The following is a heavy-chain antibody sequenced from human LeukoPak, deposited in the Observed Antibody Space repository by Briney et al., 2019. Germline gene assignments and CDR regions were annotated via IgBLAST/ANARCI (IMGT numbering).Heavy chain of an antibody. D-gene: IGHD4-17*01. J-gene: IGHJ6*02. CDR3: AKISGDYYYYYGMDV. Sequence: PGGSLRLSCAASGFTFSSYGMHWVRQAPGKGLEWVAFIRYDGSNKYYADSVKGRFTISRDNSKNTLYLQMNSLRAEDTAVYYCAKISGDYYYYYGMDVWGQGTTVTVSS. V-gene: IGHV3-30*02. CDR1: GFTFSSYG. CDR2: IRYDGSNK.